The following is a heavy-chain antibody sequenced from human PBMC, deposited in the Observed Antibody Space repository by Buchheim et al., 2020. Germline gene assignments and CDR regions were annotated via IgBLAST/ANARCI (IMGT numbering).Heavy chain of an antibody. D-gene: IGHD3-10*01. CDR2: IYYSGST. J-gene: IGHJ5*02. Sequence: QVQLQESGPGLVKPSQTLSLTCTVSGGSISSGDYYWSWIRQPPGKGLEWIGYIYYSGSTYYNPSLKSRVTITVDTSKNQFSLKLSCVTAAGTAVYYCARGTPLWFGELLGWFDPWGQGTL. CDR1: GGSISSGDYY. CDR3: ARGTPLWFGELLGWFDP. V-gene: IGHV4-30-4*01.